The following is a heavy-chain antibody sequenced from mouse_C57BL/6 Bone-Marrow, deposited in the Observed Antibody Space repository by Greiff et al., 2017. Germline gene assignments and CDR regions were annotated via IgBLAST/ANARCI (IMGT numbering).Heavy chain of an antibody. CDR3: ARCSSAHY. CDR1: GYTFTSYW. D-gene: IGHD3-2*02. CDR2: IDPSDSYT. J-gene: IGHJ3*01. V-gene: IGHV1-59*01. Sequence: QVQLQQPGAELVRPGTSVKLSCKASGYTFTSYWMHWVKQRPGQGLEWIGVIDPSDSYTNYNQKFKGKATLTVDTSSSTAYMQLSSLTSEDSAVYYCARCSSAHYWGQGTLVTVSA.